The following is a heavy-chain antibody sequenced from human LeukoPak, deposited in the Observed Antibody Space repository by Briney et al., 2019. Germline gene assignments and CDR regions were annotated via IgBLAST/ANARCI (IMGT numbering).Heavy chain of an antibody. J-gene: IGHJ3*02. CDR3: ARGVAGKGAFDI. V-gene: IGHV6-1*01. Sequence: LSQTLSLTCAISGDTFSSKTVIWNWMTQSPSIGLEWLVRTYYNSKWNKDYAVPVKIRISINPDTSKNHVSLQMNSVTPEDTAVYYCARGVAGKGAFDIWGQGTMVTVSS. CDR1: GDTFSSKTVI. CDR2: TYYNSKWNK. D-gene: IGHD6-19*01.